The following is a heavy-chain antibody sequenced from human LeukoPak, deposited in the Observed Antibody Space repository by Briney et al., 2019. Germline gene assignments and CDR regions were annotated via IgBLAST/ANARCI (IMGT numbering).Heavy chain of an antibody. CDR3: ARDSGFSGTQRGEY. CDR1: GFNFGNSW. Sequence: GGSLRLSCAASGFNFGNSWMSWVRQAPGKGLEWVANVKGDGREKYYVDSVKGRFTISRDNSKNTLYLQMNSLRAEDTAFYYCARDSGFSGTQRGEYWGQGTLVTVSS. J-gene: IGHJ4*02. CDR2: VKGDGREK. D-gene: IGHD3/OR15-3a*01. V-gene: IGHV3-7*01.